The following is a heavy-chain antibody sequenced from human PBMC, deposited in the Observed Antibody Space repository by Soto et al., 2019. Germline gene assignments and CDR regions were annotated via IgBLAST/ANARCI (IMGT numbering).Heavy chain of an antibody. CDR1: GFTVSSNY. CDR2: IYSGGRT. CDR3: ARGIPRGYSYGSYYFDY. D-gene: IGHD5-18*01. V-gene: IGHV3-53*01. J-gene: IGHJ4*02. Sequence: PXGSLRLSCAAAGFTVSSNYMTWVRQAPGKGLEWVSVIYSGGRTYYADSVKGRFTISRDNSKNTLYLQMNSLRAEDTAVYYCARGIPRGYSYGSYYFDYWGQGTLVTVS.